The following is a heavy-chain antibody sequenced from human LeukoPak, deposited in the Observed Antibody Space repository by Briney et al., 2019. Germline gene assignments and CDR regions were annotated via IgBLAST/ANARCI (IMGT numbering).Heavy chain of an antibody. CDR2: IIPILGIA. J-gene: IGHJ5*02. Sequence: ASVKVSCKASGGTFSSYAISWVRQAPGQGLEWMGRIIPILGIANYAQKFQGRVTITADKSTSTAYMELSSLRSEDTAVYYCARVGCSGGSCYHNWFDPWGQGTLVTVSS. V-gene: IGHV1-69*04. CDR1: GGTFSSYA. CDR3: ARVGCSGGSCYHNWFDP. D-gene: IGHD2-15*01.